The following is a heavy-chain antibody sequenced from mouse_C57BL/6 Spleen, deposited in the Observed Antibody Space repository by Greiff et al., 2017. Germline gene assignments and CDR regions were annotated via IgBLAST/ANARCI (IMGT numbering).Heavy chain of an antibody. CDR3: TRWREGYYFDY. CDR1: GFNIKDDY. V-gene: IGHV14-4*01. D-gene: IGHD2-3*01. CDR2: IDPENGDT. J-gene: IGHJ2*01. Sequence: EVQLQQSGAELVRPGASVKLSCTASGFNIKDDYMHWVKQRPEQGLEWIGWIDPENGDTEYASKFQGKATITADTSSNTAYLQLSSLTSEDTAVYYCTRWREGYYFDYWGQGTTLTVSS.